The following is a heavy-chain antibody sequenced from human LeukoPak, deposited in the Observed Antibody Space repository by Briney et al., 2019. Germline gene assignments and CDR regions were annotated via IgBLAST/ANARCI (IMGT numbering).Heavy chain of an antibody. CDR3: AKELAVFGVVTWVDY. V-gene: IGHV3-30*02. D-gene: IGHD3-3*01. CDR2: IKYDGSNK. Sequence: PGGSLRLSCAASALTFSSYGADWGRQHPGKGLEWVAFIKYDGSNKYYADSVKGRFTISRDNSNNTLYLQMNSLSAEDTAVYYCAKELAVFGVVTWVDYWGQGTLVTVSS. J-gene: IGHJ4*02. CDR1: ALTFSSYG.